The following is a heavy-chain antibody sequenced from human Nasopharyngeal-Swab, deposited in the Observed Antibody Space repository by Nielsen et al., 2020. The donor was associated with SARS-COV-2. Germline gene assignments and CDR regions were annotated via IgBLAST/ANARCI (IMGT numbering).Heavy chain of an antibody. D-gene: IGHD6-13*01. Sequence: GESLKISCAASRFTFSSYGMNWVRQVSGKGLVWVSRINSDGTSTSYADSVKGRFTISRDNAKSTLYLQMNSLRGEDTAVYYCARDFAARSSSGLNWFDPWGQGTLVTVSS. CDR2: INSDGTST. CDR1: RFTFSSYG. J-gene: IGHJ5*02. CDR3: ARDFAARSSSGLNWFDP. V-gene: IGHV3-74*01.